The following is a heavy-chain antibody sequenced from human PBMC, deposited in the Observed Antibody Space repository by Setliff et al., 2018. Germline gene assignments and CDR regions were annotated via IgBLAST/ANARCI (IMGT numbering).Heavy chain of an antibody. D-gene: IGHD3-22*01. CDR1: GFSLSTSGMC. J-gene: IGHJ4*02. V-gene: IGHV2-70*12. Sequence: SGPTLVNPTQTLTLTCTCSGFSLSTSGMCVSWIRQPPGKALEWLARIDWDDDIYYSTSLKTRLTISKDTSKNQVVLTMTNVDPVDTATYYCAHRRGDYYDSSGYYYDYWGQGTLVTVSS. CDR3: AHRRGDYYDSSGYYYDY. CDR2: IDWDDDI.